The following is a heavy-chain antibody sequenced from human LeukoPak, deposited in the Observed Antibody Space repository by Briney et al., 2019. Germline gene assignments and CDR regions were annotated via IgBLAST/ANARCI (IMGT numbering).Heavy chain of an antibody. V-gene: IGHV3-23*01. Sequence: GGSLRLSCAASGFTFSSYAMSWVRQAPGKGLEWVSAISGSGGSTYYADSVKGRFTISRDNSKNTLYLQMNSLRAEDTAVYYCAKGLATIFGVVITDDAFDIWGQGTMVTVSS. CDR2: ISGSGGST. CDR1: GFTFSSYA. D-gene: IGHD3-3*01. J-gene: IGHJ3*02. CDR3: AKGLATIFGVVITDDAFDI.